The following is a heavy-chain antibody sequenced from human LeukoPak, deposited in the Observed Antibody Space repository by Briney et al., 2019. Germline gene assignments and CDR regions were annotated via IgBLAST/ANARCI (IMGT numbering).Heavy chain of an antibody. Sequence: SQTLSLTCAISGDSVSNKNTAWNWIRQSPSRGLEWLGRTYYRSKWHNTYAASVKSRITINPDTSKNQFSLQLNSVTPEDTAVYYCARDVSWYFDFWGQGILVTVSS. CDR3: ARDVSWYFDF. CDR1: GDSVSNKNTA. J-gene: IGHJ4*02. V-gene: IGHV6-1*01. CDR2: TYYRSKWHN.